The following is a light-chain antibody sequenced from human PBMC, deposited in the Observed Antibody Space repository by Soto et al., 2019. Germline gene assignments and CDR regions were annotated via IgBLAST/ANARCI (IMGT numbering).Light chain of an antibody. CDR3: QHYNTYPWT. Sequence: EIVLTQSPGTLSLSAGERATLSCRASQSVSSYLAWYQQKPGQAPRLLIYDASSRATGIPARFSGSGSGTDFTLTISSLQPGDFATYYCQHYNTYPWTFGQGTKVDIK. V-gene: IGKV3-11*01. CDR1: QSVSSY. J-gene: IGKJ1*01. CDR2: DAS.